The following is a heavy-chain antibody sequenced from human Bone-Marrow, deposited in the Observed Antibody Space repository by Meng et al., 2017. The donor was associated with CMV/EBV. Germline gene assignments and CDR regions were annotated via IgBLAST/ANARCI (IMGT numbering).Heavy chain of an antibody. V-gene: IGHV3-7*01. J-gene: IGHJ4*02. Sequence: GESLKISCAASGFTFSSYWMSWVRQAPGKGLEWVANIKQDGSEKYYVDSVKGRFTISRDNAKNSLYLQMNSLRAEDTAVYYCARGGYSYGRRGDYWGQGTLVTVPS. CDR3: ARGGYSYGRRGDY. D-gene: IGHD5-18*01. CDR1: GFTFSSYW. CDR2: IKQDGSEK.